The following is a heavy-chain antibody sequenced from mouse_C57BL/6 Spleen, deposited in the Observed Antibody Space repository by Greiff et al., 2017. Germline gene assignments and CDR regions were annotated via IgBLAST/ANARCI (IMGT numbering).Heavy chain of an antibody. CDR1: GFTFSSYA. D-gene: IGHD4-1*01. CDR2: ISDGGSYT. J-gene: IGHJ2*01. V-gene: IGHV5-4*01. CDR3: AREETGTLDY. Sequence: EVQRVESGGGLVKPGGSLKLSCAASGFTFSSYAMSWVRQTPEKRLEWVATISDGGSYTYYPDNVKGRFTISRDNAKNNLYLQMSHLKSEDTAMYYCAREETGTLDYWGQGTTLTVSS.